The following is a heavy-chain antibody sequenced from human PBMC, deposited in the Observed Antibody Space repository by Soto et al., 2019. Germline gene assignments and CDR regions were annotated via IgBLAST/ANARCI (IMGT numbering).Heavy chain of an antibody. CDR1: GFTFSSYA. Sequence: PGGSLRLSCAASGFTFSSYAMHWVRQAPGKGLEWVAVISYDGSNKYYADSVKGRFTISRDNSKNTLYLQMNSLRAEDTAVYYCARDRNYYDSSMSRDYYYGMDVWGQGTTVTVSS. D-gene: IGHD3-22*01. V-gene: IGHV3-30-3*01. J-gene: IGHJ6*02. CDR3: ARDRNYYDSSMSRDYYYGMDV. CDR2: ISYDGSNK.